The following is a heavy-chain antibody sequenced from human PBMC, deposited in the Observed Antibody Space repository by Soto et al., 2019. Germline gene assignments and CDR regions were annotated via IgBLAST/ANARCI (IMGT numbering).Heavy chain of an antibody. CDR3: ARTMDYDGSDYPRAFDI. CDR2: IYSGGNT. D-gene: IGHD3-22*01. Sequence: EVQLVETGVGLIQPGGSLRLACAASVFTVSSNFMTWVRQAPGKGLEWVSLIYSGGNTYYADSVKGRFTISRDNSRNTLYLQMNSLRPEDTAVYYCARTMDYDGSDYPRAFDIWGQGTMVTVSS. J-gene: IGHJ3*02. V-gene: IGHV3-53*02. CDR1: VFTVSSNF.